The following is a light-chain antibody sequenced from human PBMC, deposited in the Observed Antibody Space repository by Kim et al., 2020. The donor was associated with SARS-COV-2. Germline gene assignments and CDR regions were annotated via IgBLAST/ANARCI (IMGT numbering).Light chain of an antibody. CDR3: QQSYISPFT. V-gene: IGKV1-39*01. CDR1: QSIRSH. CDR2: AAS. J-gene: IGKJ3*01. Sequence: DIQMTQSPSSLSASVGDRVTITCRTSQSIRSHLNWYHKKPGRAPKLLISAASTLQGGVPSRFSGSGSETDFTLTISSLQPEDFATYFCQQSYISPFTFGPGTKVDIK.